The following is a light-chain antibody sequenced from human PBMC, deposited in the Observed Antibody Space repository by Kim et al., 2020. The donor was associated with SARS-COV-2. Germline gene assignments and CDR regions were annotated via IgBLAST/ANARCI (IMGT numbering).Light chain of an antibody. CDR2: SNI. CDR3: ASWDDGLSGWV. V-gene: IGLV1-44*01. CDR1: NSDIGSNT. Sequence: QSVLTQPPSASGTPGQRVTISCSGSNSDIGSNTVTWYQQFPGTTPKLLIYSNIQRPSGVPDRFSGSKSGTSASLAISGLQSEDEADYYCASWDDGLSGWVFGGGTQLTVL. J-gene: IGLJ3*02.